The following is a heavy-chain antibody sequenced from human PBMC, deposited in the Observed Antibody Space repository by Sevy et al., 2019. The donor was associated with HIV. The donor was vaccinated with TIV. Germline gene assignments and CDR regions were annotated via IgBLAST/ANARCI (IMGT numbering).Heavy chain of an antibody. Sequence: GGSLRLSCAASGFTVSSNYMSWVRQAPGKGLEWVSVIYSGGSTYYADSVKGRFTISRDNSKNTLYLQMNSLRDEDTAVYYCARDIARRAGSLDAFDIWGQGTMVTVSS. V-gene: IGHV3-53*01. CDR1: GFTVSSNY. CDR3: ARDIARRAGSLDAFDI. J-gene: IGHJ3*02. CDR2: IYSGGST. D-gene: IGHD6-13*01.